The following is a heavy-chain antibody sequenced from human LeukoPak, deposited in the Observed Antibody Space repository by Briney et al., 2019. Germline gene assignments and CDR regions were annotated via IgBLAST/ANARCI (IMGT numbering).Heavy chain of an antibody. CDR2: IWHDATKK. Sequence: GGSLRLSCAASGFTLSHYGMHWVRQAPGKGLEWVAVIWHDATKKFYADSVKGRFTISRENSKKMVYLQMNSLRAEDTAVYYCAKDAQRGFDYSNSLEYWGQGTLVTVSP. V-gene: IGHV3-33*06. CDR3: AKDAQRGFDYSNSLEY. CDR1: GFTLSHYG. D-gene: IGHD4-11*01. J-gene: IGHJ4*02.